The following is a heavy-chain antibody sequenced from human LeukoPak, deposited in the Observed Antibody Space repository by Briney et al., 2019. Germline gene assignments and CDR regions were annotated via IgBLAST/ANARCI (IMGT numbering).Heavy chain of an antibody. CDR2: ISAYNGNT. V-gene: IGHV1-18*01. CDR1: GYTFTSYG. D-gene: IGHD6-19*01. J-gene: IGHJ6*02. CDR3: ARDRGIAVAGTYYYYGMDV. Sequence: ASVKVSCKASGYTFTSYGISWVRQAPGQGLEWMGWISAYNGNTNYAQKLQGRVTMTTDTSTSTAYMELRSLRSDDTAVHYCARDRGIAVAGTYYYYGMDVWGQGTTVTVSS.